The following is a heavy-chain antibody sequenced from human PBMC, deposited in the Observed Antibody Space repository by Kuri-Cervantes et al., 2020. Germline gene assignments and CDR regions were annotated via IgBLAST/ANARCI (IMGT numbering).Heavy chain of an antibody. CDR1: GFTFSGYW. D-gene: IGHD3-10*01. Sequence: GESLKISCAASGFTFSGYWMHWFRQAPGEGLVWVSRIHSDGTSTNYADSAKGRFTISRDNAKNSLYLQMNSLRDEDTAVYYCARDLMRFGELLYDNWFDPWGQGTLVTVSS. CDR3: ARDLMRFGELLYDNWFDP. J-gene: IGHJ5*02. CDR2: IHSDGTST. V-gene: IGHV3-74*01.